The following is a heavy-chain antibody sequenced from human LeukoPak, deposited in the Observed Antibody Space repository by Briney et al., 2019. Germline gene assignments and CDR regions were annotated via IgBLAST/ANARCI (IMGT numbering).Heavy chain of an antibody. Sequence: GGSLRLSCAASGFTFSNYGMHWVRQAPGKGLEWVAVISYDGSNKYYADSVQGRFTISRDNAKNSLYLQMNSLRAEDTAVYYRARESSGSYPGYYYYYSMDVWGQGTTVTVSS. CDR3: ARESSGSYPGYYYYYSMDV. D-gene: IGHD1-26*01. CDR1: GFTFSNYG. V-gene: IGHV3-30*03. CDR2: ISYDGSNK. J-gene: IGHJ6*02.